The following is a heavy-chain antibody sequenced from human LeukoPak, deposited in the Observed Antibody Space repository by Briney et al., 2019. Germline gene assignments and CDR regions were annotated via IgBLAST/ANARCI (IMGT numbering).Heavy chain of an antibody. CDR3: AREWGNYDSSGCYSHFDY. CDR2: INPNSGGT. CDR1: GYTFTGYY. V-gene: IGHV1-2*06. D-gene: IGHD3-22*01. J-gene: IGHJ4*02. Sequence: GASVKVSCKASGYTFTGYYMHWVRQAPGQGLEWMGRINPNSGGTNYAQKFQGRVTMTRDTSISTAYMELSRLRSDDTAVYYCAREWGNYDSSGCYSHFDYWGQGTLVTVSS.